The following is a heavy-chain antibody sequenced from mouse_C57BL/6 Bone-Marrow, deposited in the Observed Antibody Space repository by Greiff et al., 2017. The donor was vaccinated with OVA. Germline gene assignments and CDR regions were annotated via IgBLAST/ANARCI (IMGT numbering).Heavy chain of an antibody. D-gene: IGHD2-14*01. CDR3: DRWVPTGIHYYAMDY. J-gene: IGHJ4*01. CDR2: IWSGGST. CDR1: GFSLTSYG. V-gene: IGHV2-2*01. Sequence: VQLKQSGPGLVQPSQSLSITCTVSGFSLTSYGVHWVRQSPGKGLEWLGVIWSGGSTDYNAAFISRLGLSKDNSKSQVFFKMNSLQADDTAKDYCDRWVPTGIHYYAMDYWGQGTSVTVSS.